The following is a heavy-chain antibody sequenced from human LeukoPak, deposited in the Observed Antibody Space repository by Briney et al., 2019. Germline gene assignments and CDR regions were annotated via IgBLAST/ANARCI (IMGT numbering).Heavy chain of an antibody. CDR1: GYTFSIYA. J-gene: IGHJ4*02. CDR2: ISAYNGNT. D-gene: IGHD2-15*01. Sequence: ASVKVSCKASGYTFSIYAISWLRQAPGQGLEWMGWISAYNGNTDFAQKFQGRVTMTTDTSTSTAYMELTSLRSDDTAVYYCARDRGYFYFEYWGQGTLVTVSS. V-gene: IGHV1-18*01. CDR3: ARDRGYFYFEY.